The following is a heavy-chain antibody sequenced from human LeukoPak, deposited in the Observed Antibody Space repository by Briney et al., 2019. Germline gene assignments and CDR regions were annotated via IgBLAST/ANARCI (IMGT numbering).Heavy chain of an antibody. D-gene: IGHD3-22*01. J-gene: IGHJ4*02. CDR3: ARGEEFYDSSGYRRLDS. CDR1: GFTFSNHA. V-gene: IGHV3-64*01. CDR2: INSNGANT. Sequence: PGGSLRLSCAASGFTFSNHAMHWVRQAPGKALEYVAVINSNGANTFHAKSLNDRFTISRDNSKNILYLQMGSLRAEDMAAYYCARGEEFYDSSGYRRLDSWGQGTLVVVSS.